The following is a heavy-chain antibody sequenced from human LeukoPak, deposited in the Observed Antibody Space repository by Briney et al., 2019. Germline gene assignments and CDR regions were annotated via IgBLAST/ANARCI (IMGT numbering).Heavy chain of an antibody. CDR2: IQSKTDGGTT. J-gene: IGHJ4*02. V-gene: IGHV3-15*01. D-gene: IGHD2-15*01. CDR3: TTDVIVVGVAATSAVNY. CDR1: GFTFSNAW. Sequence: PGGSLRLSCAASGFTFSNAWMSWVRQAPGKGLEWVGRIQSKTDGGTTDYAAPVKGRFTISRDDSKNTLYLQMNSLKTEDTAVYYCTTDVIVVGVAATSAVNYWGQGTLVTVSS.